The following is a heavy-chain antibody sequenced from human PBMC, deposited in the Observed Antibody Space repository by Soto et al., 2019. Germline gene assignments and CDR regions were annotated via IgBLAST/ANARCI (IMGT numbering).Heavy chain of an antibody. CDR3: VRQPLSTLALYDIDV. V-gene: IGHV6-1*01. J-gene: IGHJ6*03. CDR2: TYYRSKWNY. Sequence: SQTLSLICAISGDSVSAHSAAWNWIRQSPSRGLEWLGRTYYRSKWNYDYAESVKSRMTITPDTSNNHFSLQLNSVTPEDTAVYYCVRQPLSTLALYDIDVWGQGTPVSVPS. CDR1: GDSVSAHSAA.